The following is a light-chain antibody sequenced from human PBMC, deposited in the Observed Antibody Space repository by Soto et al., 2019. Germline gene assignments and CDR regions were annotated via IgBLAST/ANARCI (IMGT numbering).Light chain of an antibody. Sequence: IVLTESPVTLSLSPGEIATLSFAASQSVTNNFLAWYQHKPGQAAKGLIYAVSSRATGVPDRFSGSGSGTDFTLTISRLETGAFAVYYCQQYGTPLLTFGPRTKVDIE. CDR2: AVS. J-gene: IGKJ3*01. CDR1: QSVTNNF. V-gene: IGKV3-20*01. CDR3: QQYGTPLLT.